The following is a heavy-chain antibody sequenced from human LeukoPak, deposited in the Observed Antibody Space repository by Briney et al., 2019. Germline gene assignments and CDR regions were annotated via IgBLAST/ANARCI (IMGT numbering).Heavy chain of an antibody. CDR1: GFTFSSYA. CDR3: APIKAGIAAAGTAYFQH. CDR2: ISSNGGST. Sequence: GGSLRLSCSASGFTFSSYAMHWVRQAPGKGLEYVSAISSNGGSTYYADSVKGRFTISRDNSKNTLYLQMNSLRAEDTAVYYCAPIKAGIAAAGTAYFQHWGQGTLVTVSS. D-gene: IGHD6-13*01. V-gene: IGHV3-64*04. J-gene: IGHJ1*01.